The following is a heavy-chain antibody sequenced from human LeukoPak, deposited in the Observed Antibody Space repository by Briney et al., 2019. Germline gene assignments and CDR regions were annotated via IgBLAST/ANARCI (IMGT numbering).Heavy chain of an antibody. CDR1: GFTFSSYS. Sequence: GGSLRLSCAASGFTFSSYSMNWVRQAPGKGLEWVSYIGSSSSSIYYADSVEGRFTISRDNAKTSLYLQMNSLRAEDTAVYYCTRGHQQLYSALKGNNYFVYWGRGTLVTVSS. J-gene: IGHJ4*02. CDR3: TRGHQQLYSALKGNNYFVY. D-gene: IGHD3-10*02. V-gene: IGHV3-21*05. CDR2: IGSSSSSI.